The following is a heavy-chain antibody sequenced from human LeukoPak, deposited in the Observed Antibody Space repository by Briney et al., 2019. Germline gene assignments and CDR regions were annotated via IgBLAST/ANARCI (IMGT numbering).Heavy chain of an antibody. CDR1: GAPFSNYA. CDR3: ARGFPNYYGSGSYYNVDDYFDY. D-gene: IGHD3-10*01. CDR2: IIPVLDTP. V-gene: IGHV1-69*06. Sequence: PVKVSCNASGAPFSNYAISWERHAPGQGLEWMGGIIPVLDTPNYAQKFQGRVTITADKSTSTAYMELSSLRSEDTAVYYCARGFPNYYGSGSYYNVDDYFDYWGQGTLVTVSS. J-gene: IGHJ4*02.